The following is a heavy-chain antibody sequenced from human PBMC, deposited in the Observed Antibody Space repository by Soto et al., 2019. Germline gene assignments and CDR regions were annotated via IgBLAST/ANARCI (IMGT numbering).Heavy chain of an antibody. CDR1: DYTFTSYC. CDR2: ISAYNGNT. V-gene: IGHV1-18*04. D-gene: IGHD2-15*01. J-gene: IGHJ4*02. Sequence: ASLNVSCKPCDYTFTSYCMTCVHHDPGQGLEWMGWISAYNGNTNYAQKLQGRVTMTTDTSTSTAYMELSGLRSDDTAVYYCAIFGREGYCIGGSCFDWGQGTLVTVSS. CDR3: AIFGREGYCIGGSCFD.